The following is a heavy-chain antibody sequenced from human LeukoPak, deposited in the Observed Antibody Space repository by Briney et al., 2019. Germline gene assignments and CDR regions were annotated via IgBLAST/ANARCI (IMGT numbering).Heavy chain of an antibody. D-gene: IGHD1-20*01. CDR2: INHSGST. Sequence: SETLSLTCAVYGGSFSGYYWSWIRQPPGKGLEWIGEINHSGSTNYNPSLKSRVTISVDTSKNQFSLKLSSVTAAGTAVYYCARGRNWNRAWVDYWGQGTLVTVSS. CDR1: GGSFSGYY. CDR3: ARGRNWNRAWVDY. V-gene: IGHV4-34*01. J-gene: IGHJ4*02.